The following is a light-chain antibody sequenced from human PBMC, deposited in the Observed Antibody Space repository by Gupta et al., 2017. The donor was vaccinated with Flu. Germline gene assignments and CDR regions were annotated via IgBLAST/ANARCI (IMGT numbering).Light chain of an antibody. J-gene: IGKJ4*01. CDR3: LQYNNWPPVT. V-gene: IGKV3-15*01. CDR2: GAS. Sequence: EIVMTQSPATLSVSPGERATLSCRASQSVSSNLAWYQQKPGQAPRLLIYGASTRATGIPARFSGSGSGTEFTLTISSLQSEDFAVYYCLQYNNWPPVTFGGGTKVEIK. CDR1: QSVSSN.